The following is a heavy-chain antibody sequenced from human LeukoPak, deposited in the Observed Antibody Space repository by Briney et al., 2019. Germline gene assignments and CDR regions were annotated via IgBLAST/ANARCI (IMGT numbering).Heavy chain of an antibody. CDR2: INHSGST. CDR1: GGSFSGYY. J-gene: IGHJ4*02. D-gene: IGHD6-19*01. CDR3: ARAAHQWLVQDY. Sequence: PSETLSLTCAVYGGSFSGYYWSWIREPPGKGLGWMGEINHSGSTNYNPSLKSRVTISVDTSKNQFSLKLSSVTAADTAVYYCARAAHQWLVQDYWGQGTLVTVSS. V-gene: IGHV4-34*01.